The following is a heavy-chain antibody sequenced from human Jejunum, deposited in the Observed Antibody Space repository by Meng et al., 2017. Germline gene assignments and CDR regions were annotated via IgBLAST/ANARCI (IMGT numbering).Heavy chain of an antibody. CDR2: IWSDGSTK. J-gene: IGHJ4*02. Sequence: QVQLVESGGGVVQPGRPLRLSGSAFGFSFNNYGMHWVRQAPGKGLEWVAVIWSDGSTKDYVDSVKGRFTISRDNSKHTLILQMNSLRAEDTAVYYCATDRGGSPFDYWGQGTLVTVSS. V-gene: IGHV3-33*01. D-gene: IGHD2-15*01. CDR3: ATDRGGSPFDY. CDR1: GFSFNNYG.